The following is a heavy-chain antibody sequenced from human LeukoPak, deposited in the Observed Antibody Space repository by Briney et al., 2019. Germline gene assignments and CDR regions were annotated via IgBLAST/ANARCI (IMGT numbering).Heavy chain of an antibody. CDR2: ISSSSSTI. J-gene: IGHJ4*02. D-gene: IGHD2-15*01. V-gene: IGHV3-48*01. CDR1: GFTFSSYS. Sequence: GGSLRLSCAASGFTFSSYSMNWVRQAPGKGLEWVSYISSSSSTIYYADSVKGRFTISRDNAKNSLYLQMNSLRAEDTAVYYCARDDRRXSGGSCYTGGVFDYWGQGTLVTVSS. CDR3: ARDDRRXSGGSCYTGGVFDY.